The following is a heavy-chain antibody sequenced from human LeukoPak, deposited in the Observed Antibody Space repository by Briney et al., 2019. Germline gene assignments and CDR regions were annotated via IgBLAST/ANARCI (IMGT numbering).Heavy chain of an antibody. V-gene: IGHV4-4*07. J-gene: IGHJ5*02. CDR2: IYTSGNT. CDR1: GASISSYY. D-gene: IGHD1-1*01. CDR3: ARDAFSGGTRFDP. Sequence: SETLSLTCTVSGASISSYYWSWIRQPAGKGLEWIGRIYTSGNTSYNPSLKSRVTMSVDMSKNQFSLKLSSVTAADTAVYYCARDAFSGGTRFDPWGQGTLVTVSS.